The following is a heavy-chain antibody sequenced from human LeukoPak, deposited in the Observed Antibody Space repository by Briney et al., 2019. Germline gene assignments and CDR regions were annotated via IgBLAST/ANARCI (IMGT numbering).Heavy chain of an antibody. D-gene: IGHD4-17*01. V-gene: IGHV4-61*10. CDR1: GDSFSSVSYY. CDR2: IYATGST. J-gene: IGHJ6*03. CDR3: ARVRANYYYYMDV. Sequence: SETLSLTCTVSGDSFSSVSYYWSWIRQPAGKGLEWIGRIYATGSTNYNPSLKSRVTISVDTSKNQFSLKLSSVTAADTAVYYCARVRANYYYYMDVWGKGTTVTVSS.